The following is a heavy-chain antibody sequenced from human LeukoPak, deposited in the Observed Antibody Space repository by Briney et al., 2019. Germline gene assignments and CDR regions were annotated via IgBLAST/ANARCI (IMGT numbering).Heavy chain of an antibody. CDR3: AREFGDYGGYLDL. Sequence: GGSLRLSCVTSGFLFSNYWMSWVRQAPGKGLEWVANIKHDGSEKYYVDSVKGRFTISRDDSKKSLFLHMNSLRADDTAVYFCAREFGDYGGYLDLWGRGTLVTVSS. CDR2: IKHDGSEK. CDR1: GFLFSNYW. V-gene: IGHV3-7*01. D-gene: IGHD4-17*01. J-gene: IGHJ2*01.